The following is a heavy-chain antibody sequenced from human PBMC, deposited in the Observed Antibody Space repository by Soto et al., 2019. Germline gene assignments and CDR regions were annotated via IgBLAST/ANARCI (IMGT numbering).Heavy chain of an antibody. V-gene: IGHV1-69*06. CDR3: AREAGAYDSSGKEFDY. J-gene: IGHJ4*02. Sequence: GASVKVSFKASGGTFSSYAISWVRQAPGQGLEWMGGIIPIFGTANYAQKFQGRVTITADKSTSTAYMELSSLRSEDTAVYYCAREAGAYDSSGKEFDYWGQGTLVTVS. D-gene: IGHD3-22*01. CDR2: IIPIFGTA. CDR1: GGTFSSYA.